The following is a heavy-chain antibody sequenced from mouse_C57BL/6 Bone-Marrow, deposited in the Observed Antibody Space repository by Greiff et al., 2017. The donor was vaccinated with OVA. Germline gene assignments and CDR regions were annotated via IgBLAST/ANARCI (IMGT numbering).Heavy chain of an antibody. J-gene: IGHJ4*01. Sequence: EVQLVESGGDLVKPGGSLKLSCAASGFTFSSYGMSWVRQTPDKRLEWVATISSGGSYTYYPDSVKGRFTISRDNAKNTLYLQMSRLKSEDTAMYYCARQVRSYAMDYWGQGTSVTVSS. V-gene: IGHV5-6*01. CDR2: ISSGGSYT. D-gene: IGHD1-1*01. CDR1: GFTFSSYG. CDR3: ARQVRSYAMDY.